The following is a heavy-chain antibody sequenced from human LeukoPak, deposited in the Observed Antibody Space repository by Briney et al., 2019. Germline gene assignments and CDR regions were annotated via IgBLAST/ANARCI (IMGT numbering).Heavy chain of an antibody. V-gene: IGHV4-34*01. Sequence: PSETLSLTCAVYGGSFSGYYWSWIRQPPGKGLEWIGSIYYTGSTFYNPSLKSRVTISVDTSKNQFSMKLSSVTAADAAVYFCARERTTWGAFDIWGQGTMVTVSS. CDR3: ARERTTWGAFDI. D-gene: IGHD2/OR15-2a*01. CDR1: GGSFSGYY. J-gene: IGHJ3*02. CDR2: IYYTGST.